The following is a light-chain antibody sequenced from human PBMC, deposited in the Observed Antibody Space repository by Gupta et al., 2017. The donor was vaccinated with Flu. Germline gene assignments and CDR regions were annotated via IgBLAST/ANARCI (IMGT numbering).Light chain of an antibody. CDR3: QQRSNWPPYT. Sequence: EIVLTQSPATLSLSPGERATLSCRASQSVSSYLAWYQQKPGQAPRLLIYDASNRDTGIPARFSGSGCGKDLTLTISSREQEDFAGYYCQQRSNWPPYTFGQGTKLEIK. CDR1: QSVSSY. J-gene: IGKJ2*01. CDR2: DAS. V-gene: IGKV3-11*01.